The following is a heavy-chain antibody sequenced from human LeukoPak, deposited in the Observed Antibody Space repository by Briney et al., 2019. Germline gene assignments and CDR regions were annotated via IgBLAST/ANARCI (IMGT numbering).Heavy chain of an antibody. Sequence: ASVKVSCKASGYTFTGHYMHWARQAPGQGLEWMGWINPNSGGRNSAQKFQGRVTMTRDTSITTAYMELSRLRSDDTAVYYCARGPLNYYGMDVWGQGTTVTVSS. CDR1: GYTFTGHY. J-gene: IGHJ6*02. CDR3: ARGPLNYYGMDV. CDR2: INPNSGGR. V-gene: IGHV1-2*02.